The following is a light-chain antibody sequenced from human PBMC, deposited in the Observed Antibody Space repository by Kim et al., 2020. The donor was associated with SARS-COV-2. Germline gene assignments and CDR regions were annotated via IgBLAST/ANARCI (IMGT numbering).Light chain of an antibody. CDR1: QSMGPK. J-gene: IGKJ2*01. CDR2: GAS. V-gene: IGKV3-15*01. CDR3: QQYNNWFPYT. Sequence: SHGDDAVISDRSSQSMGPKLAWYHQTPGQAPRLLIDGASTRATGVPARISGSASGSDFTLPISTLQSEDFGIYYCQQYNNWFPYTFGQGTKLEI.